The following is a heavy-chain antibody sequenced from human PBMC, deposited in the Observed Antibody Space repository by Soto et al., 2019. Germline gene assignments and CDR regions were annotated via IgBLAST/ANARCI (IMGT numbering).Heavy chain of an antibody. CDR3: ARGSKYYDFWSGHQLNY. J-gene: IGHJ4*02. V-gene: IGHV1-69*14. CDR1: GGTFSSYD. D-gene: IGHD3-3*01. Sequence: QVQLVQSGAEVKKPGSSVNVSCKASGGTFSSYDVSWVCQAPGQGLEWMGGFIPIFSSAHYEQNFQGRRTITADKHTRTVYMALRSLKSGDTAVYFCARGSKYYDFWSGHQLNYWGQGTLVTVSS. CDR2: FIPIFSSA.